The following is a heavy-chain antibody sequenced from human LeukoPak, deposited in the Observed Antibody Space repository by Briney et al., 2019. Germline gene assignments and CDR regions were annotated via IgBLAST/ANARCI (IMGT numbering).Heavy chain of an antibody. D-gene: IGHD6-13*01. J-gene: IGHJ4*02. CDR3: ARGRERYSSSWYWSYFDY. V-gene: IGHV4-34*01. Sequence: PSETLSLTCAVYGGSFSGYYWSWIRQPPGKGLEWIGEINHSGSTNYNPSLKSRVTISVDTSKNQFSLKLSSVTAADTAVYYCARGRERYSSSWYWSYFDYWGQGTLVTVSS. CDR2: INHSGST. CDR1: GGSFSGYY.